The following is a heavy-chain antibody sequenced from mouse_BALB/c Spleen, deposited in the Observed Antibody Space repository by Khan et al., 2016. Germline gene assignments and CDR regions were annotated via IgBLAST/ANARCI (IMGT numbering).Heavy chain of an antibody. CDR2: IRSKSNNYAK. J-gene: IGHJ4*01. CDR3: VGYDYDY. D-gene: IGHD2-4*01. Sequence: EVQLVESGGGLVQPKGSLKLSCAASGFTFNTYAMNWVRQAPGKGLEWVARIRSKSNNYAKYYADSVKDRFTISRDDSQSMLYLQMNNLKTEDAAMYYCVGYDYDYWGQGMSVTVSS. CDR1: GFTFNTYA. V-gene: IGHV10-1*02.